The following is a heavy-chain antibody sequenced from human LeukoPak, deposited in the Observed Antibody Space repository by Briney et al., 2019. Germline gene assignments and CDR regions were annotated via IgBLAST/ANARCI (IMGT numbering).Heavy chain of an antibody. Sequence: HGESLKISCKGSGYSFASYWIAWVRQMPGKGLEWMGIIYPGDSDTRYSPSFQGQVTISADKSISTASLQWSSLKASDIAIYYCARQWGDCSSTSCYSAYWGQGTLVTVSS. CDR3: ARQWGDCSSTSCYSAY. D-gene: IGHD2-2*01. J-gene: IGHJ4*02. CDR1: GYSFASYW. CDR2: IYPGDSDT. V-gene: IGHV5-51*01.